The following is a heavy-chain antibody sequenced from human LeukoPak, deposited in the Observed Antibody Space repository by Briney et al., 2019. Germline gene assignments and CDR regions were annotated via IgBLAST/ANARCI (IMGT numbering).Heavy chain of an antibody. CDR1: GFTFSSYS. CDR2: ISSSSSTI. V-gene: IGHV3-48*01. Sequence: GGSLRLSCAASGFTFSSYSMNWVRQAPGKGLEWVSYISSSSSTIYYADSVKGRLTISRDNAKNSLYLQMNSLRAEDTAVYYCARVYGDYDYYYYMDVWGKGTTVTVSS. J-gene: IGHJ6*03. CDR3: ARVYGDYDYYYYMDV. D-gene: IGHD4-17*01.